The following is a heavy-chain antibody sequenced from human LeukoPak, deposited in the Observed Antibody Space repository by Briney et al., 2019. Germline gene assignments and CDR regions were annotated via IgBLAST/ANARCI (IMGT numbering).Heavy chain of an antibody. V-gene: IGHV4-59*01. D-gene: IGHD3-22*01. J-gene: IGHJ3*02. CDR3: ASWCDSCREGNAFDI. CDR2: IYYSGST. Sequence: SETLSLTCTVSGGSISSYYWSWIRQPPGKGLEWIGYIYYSGSTNYNPSLKSRVTISVDTSKNQFSLKLSSVTAADTAVYYCASWCDSCREGNAFDIWGQGTMVTVSS. CDR1: GGSISSYY.